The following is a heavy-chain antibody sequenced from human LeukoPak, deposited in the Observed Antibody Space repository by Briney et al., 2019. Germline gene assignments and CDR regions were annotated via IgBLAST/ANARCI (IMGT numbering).Heavy chain of an antibody. V-gene: IGHV1-46*03. CDR2: VYPSAGTS. Sequence: ASXKVSCKTSGYIFTSYYLHWVRQAPGQGLEWLGVVYPSAGTSDPAQRFRARITLSDDTSTSTVYMELRSLKSEDTAIYFCVREYHGGYFDFWGQGTLVTVSS. J-gene: IGHJ4*02. D-gene: IGHD3-16*01. CDR3: VREYHGGYFDF. CDR1: GYIFTSYY.